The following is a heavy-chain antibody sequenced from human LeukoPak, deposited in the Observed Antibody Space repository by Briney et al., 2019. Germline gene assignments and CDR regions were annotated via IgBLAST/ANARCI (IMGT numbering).Heavy chain of an antibody. V-gene: IGHV1-2*02. J-gene: IGHJ4*02. D-gene: IGHD4-11*01. CDR1: GYSFTGNY. Sequence: ASVKVSCKASGYSFTGNYIHWLRQAPGQGLEWMGWIDANNGDTKSAQKFQGRVTMSRDTSISTAYMDLSSLSPEDAAVYYCALDPSSVTLYFFDYWGQGTLVTVSS. CDR2: IDANNGDT. CDR3: ALDPSSVTLYFFDY.